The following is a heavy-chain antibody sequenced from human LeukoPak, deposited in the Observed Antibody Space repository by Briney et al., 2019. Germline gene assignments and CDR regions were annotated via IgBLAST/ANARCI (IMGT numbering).Heavy chain of an antibody. CDR1: GYSISSGYY. Sequence: SETLSLTCTVSGYSISSGYYWGWIRQPPGKGLEWIGSIYYSGSTYYNPSLKSRVTISVDTSKNQFSLKLSSVTAADTAVYYCARERWAAPYSSSWYGGWFDPWGQGTLVTVSS. D-gene: IGHD6-13*01. J-gene: IGHJ5*02. V-gene: IGHV4-38-2*02. CDR2: IYYSGST. CDR3: ARERWAAPYSSSWYGGWFDP.